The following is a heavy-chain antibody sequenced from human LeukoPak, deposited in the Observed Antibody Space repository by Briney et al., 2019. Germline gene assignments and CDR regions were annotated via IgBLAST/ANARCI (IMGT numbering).Heavy chain of an antibody. D-gene: IGHD2-21*02. CDR1: GFTFSSYA. J-gene: IGHJ4*02. V-gene: IGHV3-30*01. CDR2: ISYDGSNK. CDR3: AGDYRTAFDY. Sequence: GGSLRLSCAASGFTFSSYAMHWVSQAPGKGLEWVAVISYDGSNKYYADSVKGRFTISRDNSKNTLYLQMNSLRAEDTAVYYCAGDYRTAFDYWGQGTLVTVSS.